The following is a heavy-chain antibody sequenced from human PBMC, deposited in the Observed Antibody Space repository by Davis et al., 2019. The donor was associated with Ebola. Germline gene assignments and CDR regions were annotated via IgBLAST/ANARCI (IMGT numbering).Heavy chain of an antibody. D-gene: IGHD3-22*01. Sequence: SVKVSCKASGGTFSSYAISWVRQAPGQGLEWMGRIIPILGIANYAQKFQGRVTITADKSTSTAYMELSSLRSEDTAVYYCARDEDYYDSSGYYGNWFDPWGQGTLVTVSS. V-gene: IGHV1-69*04. CDR2: IIPILGIA. J-gene: IGHJ5*02. CDR1: GGTFSSYA. CDR3: ARDEDYYDSSGYYGNWFDP.